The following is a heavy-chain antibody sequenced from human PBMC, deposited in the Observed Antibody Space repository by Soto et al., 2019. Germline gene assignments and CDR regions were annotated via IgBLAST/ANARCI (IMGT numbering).Heavy chain of an antibody. Sequence: GGSLRLSCAASGFTFSSYWMSWVRQAPGKGLEWVANIKQDGSEKYYVDSVKGRFTISRDNAKNSLYLQMNSLRAEDTAVYYCARLDPINCSGGSCYSDYWGQGTLVTISS. CDR3: ARLDPINCSGGSCYSDY. CDR2: IKQDGSEK. CDR1: GFTFSSYW. J-gene: IGHJ4*02. V-gene: IGHV3-7*01. D-gene: IGHD2-15*01.